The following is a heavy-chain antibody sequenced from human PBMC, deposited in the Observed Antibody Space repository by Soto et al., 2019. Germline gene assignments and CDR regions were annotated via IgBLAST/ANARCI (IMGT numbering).Heavy chain of an antibody. CDR2: VSDSGRIT. V-gene: IGHV3-11*01. CDR1: GFTFSDYY. Sequence: QVHLEESGGALVKPGGSLRLSCTASGFTFSDYYMSWIRQAPGKGLEWVSDVSDSGRITDNADSVEGRITISRDNAENSLYLQMNSLRPEDSYIYYCSRDHGGGGLTAEDRGQGTLGTVSS. J-gene: IGHJ4*02. D-gene: IGHD3-16*01. CDR3: SRDHGGGGLTAED.